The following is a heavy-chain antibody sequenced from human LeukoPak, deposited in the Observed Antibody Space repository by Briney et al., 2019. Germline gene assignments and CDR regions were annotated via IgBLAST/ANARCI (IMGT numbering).Heavy chain of an antibody. CDR2: INPNSGGT. CDR1: GYTFAGYY. J-gene: IGHJ5*02. CDR3: ARAPPGHNWFDP. Sequence: ASVTVSCKASGYTFAGYYMHWVRQAPGQGLEWMGWINPNSGGTNYAQKFHGRVTMTRGTSISTAYMELSRLRSDDTAVYYCARAPPGHNWFDPWGQGTLVTVSS. V-gene: IGHV1-2*02.